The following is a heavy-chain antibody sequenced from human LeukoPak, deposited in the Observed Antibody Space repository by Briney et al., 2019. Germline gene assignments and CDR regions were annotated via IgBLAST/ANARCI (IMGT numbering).Heavy chain of an antibody. CDR1: GFPFGSYV. Sequence: GGSLRLSCEGSGFPFGSYVMSWVRQAPGKGLEWIAYINHNAEMIFYPDFVKGRFTISRDNAKNSLYLQMNSLRPEDTAVYSCAAGRGWIIEYWGQGALVTVSS. CDR3: AAGRGWIIEY. V-gene: IGHV3-48*04. D-gene: IGHD6-19*01. CDR2: INHNAEMI. J-gene: IGHJ4*02.